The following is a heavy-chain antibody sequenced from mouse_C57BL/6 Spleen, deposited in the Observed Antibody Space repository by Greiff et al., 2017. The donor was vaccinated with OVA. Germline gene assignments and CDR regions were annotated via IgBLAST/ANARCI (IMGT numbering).Heavy chain of an antibody. D-gene: IGHD2-3*01. Sequence: VQGVESGPELVKPGASVKLSCKASGNTFTSYDINWVKQRPEQGLEWIGWIYPRDGSTKYNEKFKGKATLTVDTPSSTAYMELHSLTSEDSAVYFCARDGYYAFAYWGQGTLVTVSA. CDR1: GNTFTSYD. CDR2: IYPRDGST. J-gene: IGHJ3*01. CDR3: ARDGYYAFAY. V-gene: IGHV1-85*01.